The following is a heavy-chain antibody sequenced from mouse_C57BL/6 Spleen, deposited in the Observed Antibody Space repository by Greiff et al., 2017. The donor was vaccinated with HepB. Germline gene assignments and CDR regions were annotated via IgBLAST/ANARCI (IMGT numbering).Heavy chain of an antibody. CDR1: GFTFTDYY. D-gene: IGHD2-3*01. CDR3: ASSDGYYAWFAY. J-gene: IGHJ3*01. Sequence: EVMLVESGGGLVQPGGSLSLSCAASGFTFTDYYMSWVRQPPGKALEWLGFIRNKANGYTTEYSASVKGRFTISRDNSQSILYLQMNALRAEDSATYYCASSDGYYAWFAYWGQGTLVTVSA. V-gene: IGHV7-3*01. CDR2: IRNKANGYTT.